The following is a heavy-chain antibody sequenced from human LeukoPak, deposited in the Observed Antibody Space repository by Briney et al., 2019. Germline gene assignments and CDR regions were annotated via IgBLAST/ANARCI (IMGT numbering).Heavy chain of an antibody. V-gene: IGHV4-59*01. CDR1: GGSISSYY. Sequence: SETLPLTCTVSGGSISSYYWSWIRQPPWKGLEWIGYIYYSGSTNYNPSLKRRVTMSVDTSKNQFSLRLSSVTAADTAVYYCARDKRGDGYGDFDYWGQGTLVTVSS. CDR3: ARDKRGDGYGDFDY. D-gene: IGHD5-24*01. J-gene: IGHJ4*02. CDR2: IYYSGST.